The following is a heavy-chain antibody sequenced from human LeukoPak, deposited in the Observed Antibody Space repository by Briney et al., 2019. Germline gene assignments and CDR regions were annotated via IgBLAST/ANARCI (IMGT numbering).Heavy chain of an antibody. V-gene: IGHV3-33*08. Sequence: PGGSLRLSCAASGFTFSSYAMSWIRQAPGKGLEWVAVIWYDGSNKYYADSVKGRFTISRDNSKNTLYLQMNSLRAEDTAVYYCAAITEGSGWPYFDYWGQGTLVTVSS. CDR2: IWYDGSNK. J-gene: IGHJ4*02. CDR3: AAITEGSGWPYFDY. D-gene: IGHD6-19*01. CDR1: GFTFSSYA.